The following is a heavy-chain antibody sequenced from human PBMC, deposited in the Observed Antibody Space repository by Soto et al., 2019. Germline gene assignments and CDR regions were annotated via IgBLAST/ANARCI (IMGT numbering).Heavy chain of an antibody. CDR3: ARESAYSSSWYWFDP. D-gene: IGHD6-13*01. Sequence: SETLSLTCTVSGGSISSGGYYWSWIRQHPGKGLEWIGYIYYSGSTYYNPSLKSRVTISVDTSKNQFSLKLSCVTAADTAVYYCARESAYSSSWYWFDPWGQGTLVTVSS. J-gene: IGHJ5*02. CDR2: IYYSGST. CDR1: GGSISSGGYY. V-gene: IGHV4-31*03.